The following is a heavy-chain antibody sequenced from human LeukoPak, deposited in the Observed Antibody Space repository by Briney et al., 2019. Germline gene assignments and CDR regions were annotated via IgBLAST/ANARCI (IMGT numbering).Heavy chain of an antibody. CDR3: ARGGSRSRRGDDAFDI. D-gene: IGHD3-10*01. V-gene: IGHV1-18*01. CDR2: ISAYNGNT. Sequence: VASVKVSCKASGYTFTNYAMNWVRQAPGQGLEWMGWISAYNGNTELAQKFQGRVTLATDASTSTAYVELRSLTSDDTAVYFCARGGSRSRRGDDAFDIWGQGTMVTVPS. J-gene: IGHJ3*02. CDR1: GYTFTNYA.